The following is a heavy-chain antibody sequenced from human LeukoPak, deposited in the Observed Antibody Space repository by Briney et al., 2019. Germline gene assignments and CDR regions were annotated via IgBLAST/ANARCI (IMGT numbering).Heavy chain of an antibody. CDR3: ARGLYSYGYVIDY. J-gene: IGHJ4*02. CDR2: IKKDGSEK. CDR1: GFTFSSYW. D-gene: IGHD5-18*01. Sequence: PGGSLRLSCLASGFTFSSYWMNWVRQAPGKGLEWVANIKKDGSEKYYVDSVKGRFTISRDNAKNSLYLEMNSLRAEDTAVYYCARGLYSYGYVIDYWGQGTLVTVSS. V-gene: IGHV3-7*01.